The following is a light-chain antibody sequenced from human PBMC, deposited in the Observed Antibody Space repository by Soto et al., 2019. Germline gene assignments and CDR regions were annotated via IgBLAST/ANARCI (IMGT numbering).Light chain of an antibody. Sequence: QSALTQPASVSGSPGQSITISCTGTSSDVGGYDYVSWYQQHPGRAPKLMIYEVSYRPSGVSSRFSGSKSGNTASLTISGLQAEDEADYYCKSYRSSGTPYVFGTGTKVT. V-gene: IGLV2-14*01. CDR2: EVS. CDR1: SSDVGGYDY. CDR3: KSYRSSGTPYV. J-gene: IGLJ1*01.